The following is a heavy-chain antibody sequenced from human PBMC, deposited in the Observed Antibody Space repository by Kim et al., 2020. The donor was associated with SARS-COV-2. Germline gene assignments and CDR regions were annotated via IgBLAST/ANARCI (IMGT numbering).Heavy chain of an antibody. CDR3: ARVVPAATTGMDV. CDR2: INPNSGGT. D-gene: IGHD2-2*01. J-gene: IGHJ6*02. CDR1: GYTFTGYY. Sequence: ASVKVSCKASGYTFTGYYMHWVRQAPGQGLEWMGRINPNSGGTNYAQKFQGRVTMTRDTSISTAYMELSRLRSDDTAVYYCARVVPAATTGMDVWGQGTTVTVSS. V-gene: IGHV1-2*06.